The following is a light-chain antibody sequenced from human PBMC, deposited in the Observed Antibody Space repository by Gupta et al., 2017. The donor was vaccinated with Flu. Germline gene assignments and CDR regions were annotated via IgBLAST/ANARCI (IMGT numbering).Light chain of an antibody. CDR1: SSDAGGYND. Sequence: QSALPQPASVSGTPGPSVTISCTGTSSDAGGYNDVSWYQQHPGKAPKLMIYDVSNRPSGVSNRFSGSKSGNTASLTISGLQAEDEADYYCSSHTSSSTLIVVFGGGTKLTVL. CDR2: DVS. J-gene: IGLJ2*01. CDR3: SSHTSSSTLIVV. V-gene: IGLV2-14*01.